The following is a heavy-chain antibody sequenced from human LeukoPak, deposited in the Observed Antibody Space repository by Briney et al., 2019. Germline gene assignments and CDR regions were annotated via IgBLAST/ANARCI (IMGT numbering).Heavy chain of an antibody. D-gene: IGHD4-23*01. V-gene: IGHV3-7*04. CDR3: ARVNGDYGGSFDF. CDR2: IKQDGSEK. J-gene: IGHJ4*02. CDR1: RFTFSNYW. Sequence: XGSLRLSCAASRFTFSNYWMSWVRQAXGKGLEWVANIKQDGSEKYYVDSVKGRFTISRDNARNSLYLQMNSLRAEDTAVYYCARVNGDYGGSFDFWGQGTLVTVSS.